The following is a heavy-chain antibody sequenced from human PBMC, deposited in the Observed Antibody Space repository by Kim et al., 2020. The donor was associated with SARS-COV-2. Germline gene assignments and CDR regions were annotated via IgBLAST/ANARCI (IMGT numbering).Heavy chain of an antibody. J-gene: IGHJ5*02. Sequence: SETLSLTCTVSTGSISTSSYYWGWIRQPPGKGLEWIGSIYYSGSTYYNPSLKSRATMSVDKSKNQVSLKLNSVTAADTAVYYCARQEYLYGYVCYFDRWGQGTLVTVSS. D-gene: IGHD5-18*01. CDR1: TGSISTSSYY. CDR3: ARQEYLYGYVCYFDR. CDR2: IYYSGST. V-gene: IGHV4-39*01.